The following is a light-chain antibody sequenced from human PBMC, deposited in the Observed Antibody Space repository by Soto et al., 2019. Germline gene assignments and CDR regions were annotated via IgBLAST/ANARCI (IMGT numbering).Light chain of an antibody. Sequence: DIVMTQSPDSLTVSLGEMATINCMSIHIFLYSSNKWNYLGWYQKKPGQPPKLLIYWASTRASGVPDRFSGSGSETDFTLTINSLQAEDVAVYYCQQYYSLPLTFGGGTKVDIK. V-gene: IGKV4-1*01. CDR1: HIFLYSSNKWNY. J-gene: IGKJ4*01. CDR2: WAS. CDR3: QQYYSLPLT.